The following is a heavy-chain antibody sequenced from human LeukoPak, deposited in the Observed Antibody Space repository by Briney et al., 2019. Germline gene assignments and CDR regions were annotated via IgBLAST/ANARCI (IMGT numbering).Heavy chain of an antibody. V-gene: IGHV4-59*08. D-gene: IGHD3-3*01. Sequence: SETLSLTCTVSGGSISSYYWSWIRQPPGKGLEWIGYIYYSGSTYYNPSLKSRVTISVDTSKNQFSLKLSSVTAADTAVYYCARVIGVTVFGVVNWFDPWGQGTLVTVSS. J-gene: IGHJ5*02. CDR3: ARVIGVTVFGVVNWFDP. CDR1: GGSISSYY. CDR2: IYYSGST.